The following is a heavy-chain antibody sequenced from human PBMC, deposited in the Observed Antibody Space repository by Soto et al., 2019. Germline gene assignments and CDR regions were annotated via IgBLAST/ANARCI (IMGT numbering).Heavy chain of an antibody. D-gene: IGHD3-22*01. CDR3: RSFLSPYYYDSSGYYYVDDY. CDR2: IKSKTDGGTT. Sequence: GGSLRLSCAASGFTFSNAWMNWVRQAPGKGLEWVGRIKSKTDGGTTDYAAPVKGRFTISRDDSKNTLYLQMNSLKTEDTAVYYCRSFLSPYYYDSSGYYYVDDYWGQGTLVTVSS. V-gene: IGHV3-15*07. CDR1: GFTFSNAW. J-gene: IGHJ4*02.